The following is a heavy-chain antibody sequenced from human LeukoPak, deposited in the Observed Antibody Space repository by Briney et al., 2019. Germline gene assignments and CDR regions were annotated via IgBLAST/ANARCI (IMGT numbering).Heavy chain of an antibody. V-gene: IGHV4-61*02. CDR2: IYTSEST. CDR3: ARGLWFGDENPPYFDY. J-gene: IGHJ4*02. D-gene: IGHD3-10*01. Sequence: SETLSLTCAVSGGSISSSNYYWSWIRQPAGKGLEWIGRIYTSESTNYNPSLKSRVTISVDTSRNQFSLKLSSVTAADTAVYYCARGLWFGDENPPYFDYWGQGILVTVSS. CDR1: GGSISSSNYY.